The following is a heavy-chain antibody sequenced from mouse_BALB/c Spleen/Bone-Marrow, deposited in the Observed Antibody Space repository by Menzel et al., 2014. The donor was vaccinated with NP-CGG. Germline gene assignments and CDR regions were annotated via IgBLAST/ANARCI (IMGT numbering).Heavy chain of an antibody. J-gene: IGHJ1*01. Sequence: EVQLVESGEGLFKPEGSGNLSGEAPGLPFRSFEMHWVRKAQEKGLKGVAYISSGSSTIYYADTVKGRFTISRDNPKNTLFLQMTSLRSEDTAMYYCARWGGYFDVWGAGTTVTVSS. CDR1: GLPFRSFE. CDR3: ARWGGYFDV. CDR2: ISSGSSTI. V-gene: IGHV5-17*02.